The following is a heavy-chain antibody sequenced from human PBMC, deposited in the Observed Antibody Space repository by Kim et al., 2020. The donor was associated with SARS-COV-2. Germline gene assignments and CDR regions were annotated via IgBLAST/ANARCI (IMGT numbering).Heavy chain of an antibody. CDR1: GGSISSNY. D-gene: IGHD5-12*01. Sequence: SETLSLTCTVSGGSISSNYWSWIRQPPGKGLEWIGYIYYSGSTNYNPSLKSRVTISLDTSNNQFSLKLSSVTAADTAVYYCARVVTYGYNLVYFDYWGQGTLVTVSS. J-gene: IGHJ4*02. V-gene: IGHV4-59*01. CDR3: ARVVTYGYNLVYFDY. CDR2: IYYSGST.